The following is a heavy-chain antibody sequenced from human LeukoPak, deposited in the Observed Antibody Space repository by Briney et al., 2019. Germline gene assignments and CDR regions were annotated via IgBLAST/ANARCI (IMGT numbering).Heavy chain of an antibody. J-gene: IGHJ6*03. Sequence: PSETLSLTCTVSGGSISSYYWSWIRQPPGEGLEWIGYISYSGSTNYNPSLKSRVTISIDTSKSQSSLELSSVTAADTAVYHCARYSDYFYYYYMDVWGKGTTVTISS. D-gene: IGHD4-17*01. CDR2: ISYSGST. CDR3: ARYSDYFYYYYMDV. CDR1: GGSISSYY. V-gene: IGHV4-59*01.